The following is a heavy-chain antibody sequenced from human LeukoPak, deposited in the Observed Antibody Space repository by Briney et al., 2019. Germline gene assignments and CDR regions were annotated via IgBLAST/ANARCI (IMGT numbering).Heavy chain of an antibody. V-gene: IGHV4-39*07. CDR3: ARAKVDTAMGHWLISYYYYYMDV. CDR2: IYYSGST. D-gene: IGHD5-18*01. J-gene: IGHJ6*03. CDR1: GGSISSSSYY. Sequence: SETLSLTCTVSGGSISSSSYYWGRIRQPLGKGLEWIGSIYYSGSTYYNPSLKSRVTISVDTSKNQFSLKLSSVTAANTAVYYCARAKVDTAMGHWLISYYYYYMDVWGKGTTVTVSS.